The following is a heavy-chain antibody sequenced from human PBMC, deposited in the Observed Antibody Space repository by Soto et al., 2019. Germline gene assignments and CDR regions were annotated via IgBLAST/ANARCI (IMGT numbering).Heavy chain of an antibody. Sequence: QVQLQESGPRLVKPSETLSLTCGVSGGSVSSGSYYWSWIRQPPGKGLEWIGYIYYTGSTKYNPSLKSRVTISLDTSKNQFSLKLSSVTAADTAMYYCASFYHGYDFYDYWGQGTLVTVSA. D-gene: IGHD5-12*01. CDR3: ASFYHGYDFYDY. CDR2: IYYTGST. CDR1: GGSVSSGSYY. V-gene: IGHV4-61*01. J-gene: IGHJ4*02.